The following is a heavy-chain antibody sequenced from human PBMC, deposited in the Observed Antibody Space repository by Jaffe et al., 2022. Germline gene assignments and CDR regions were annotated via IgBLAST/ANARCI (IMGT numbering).Heavy chain of an antibody. Sequence: EVQLLESGGGLVQPGGSLRLSCAASGFTFSSYAMSWVRQAPGKGLEWVSAISGSGGSTYYADSVKGRFTISRDNSKNTLYLQMNSLRAEDTAVYYCAKEINVLRYFDWSSPGAFDIWGQGTMVTVSS. V-gene: IGHV3-23*01. D-gene: IGHD3-9*01. CDR2: ISGSGGST. J-gene: IGHJ3*02. CDR1: GFTFSSYA. CDR3: AKEINVLRYFDWSSPGAFDI.